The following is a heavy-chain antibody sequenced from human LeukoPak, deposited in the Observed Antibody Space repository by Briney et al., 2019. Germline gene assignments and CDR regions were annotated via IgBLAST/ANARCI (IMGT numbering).Heavy chain of an antibody. Sequence: PGGSLRLSCAASGFTFSSYAMSWVRQAPGKGLEWVSAISGSGGSTYYADSVKGRFTISRDNSKNTLYLQMNSLRAEDTAVYYCAKSAAGASGSGSHSVHYYYYYMDVWGKGTTVTVSS. CDR1: GFTFSSYA. J-gene: IGHJ6*03. D-gene: IGHD3-10*01. CDR2: ISGSGGST. V-gene: IGHV3-23*01. CDR3: AKSAAGASGSGSHSVHYYYYYMDV.